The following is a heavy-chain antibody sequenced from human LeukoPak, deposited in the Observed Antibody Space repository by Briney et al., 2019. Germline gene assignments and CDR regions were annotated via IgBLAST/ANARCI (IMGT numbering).Heavy chain of an antibody. CDR2: INAGNGNA. V-gene: IGHV1-3*03. J-gene: IGHJ6*03. CDR1: GYTFTSYA. Sequence: ASVKVSCKASGYTFTSYAMHWVRQAPGQRLEWMGWINAGNGNAKYSQEFQGRVTITRDTSASTAYMELSSLRSEDMAVYYCATVGYNWNSVRYYYYYYMDVWGKGTTVTVSS. D-gene: IGHD1-7*01. CDR3: ATVGYNWNSVRYYYYYYMDV.